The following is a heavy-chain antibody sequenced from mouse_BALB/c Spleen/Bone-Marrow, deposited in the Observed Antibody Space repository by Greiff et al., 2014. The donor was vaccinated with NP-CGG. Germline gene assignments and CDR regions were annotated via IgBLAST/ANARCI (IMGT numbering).Heavy chain of an antibody. CDR1: GFTFSSYG. V-gene: IGHV5-6-3*01. CDR3: ARERDGYFRDAMDY. J-gene: IGHJ4*01. CDR2: INSNGGST. D-gene: IGHD2-3*01. Sequence: ESGGGLVQPGGSLKLSCAASGFTFSSYGMSWVRQTPDKRLELVATINSNGGSTYYPDSVKGRFTISRDNAKNTLYLQMSSLKSEDTAMYYCARERDGYFRDAMDYWGQGTSVTVSS.